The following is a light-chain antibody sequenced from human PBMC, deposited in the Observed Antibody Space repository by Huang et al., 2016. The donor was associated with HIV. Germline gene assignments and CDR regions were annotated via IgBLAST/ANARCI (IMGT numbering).Light chain of an antibody. CDR1: QSLSNW. J-gene: IGKJ5*01. Sequence: DIQMTQSPSTLSASVGDRVVITCRASQSLSNWLAWYQQKPGKAPKLLIYKATTLENEVPSRFIGSGSGTKFTLTISSLQPDDFATYYCQQCNSIPITFGQGTRLE. V-gene: IGKV1-5*03. CDR2: KAT. CDR3: QQCNSIPIT.